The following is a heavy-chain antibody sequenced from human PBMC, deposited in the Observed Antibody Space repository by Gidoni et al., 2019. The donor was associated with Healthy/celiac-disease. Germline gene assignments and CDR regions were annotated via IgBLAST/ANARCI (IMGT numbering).Heavy chain of an antibody. CDR3: TTTFYDFWSGSYTGLPYYFDY. CDR2: IKSKTDGGTT. Sequence: EVQLVESGGGLVKPGGSLRLPWAASGCTFSNAWMSGVRKAPGKGREVVGRIKSKTDGGTTAYAAPVKGRFTISRDDSKNTLYLQLNSLNTEDTAVYYCTTTFYDFWSGSYTGLPYYFDYWGQGTLVTVSS. CDR1: GCTFSNAW. J-gene: IGHJ4*02. V-gene: IGHV3-15*01. D-gene: IGHD3-3*01.